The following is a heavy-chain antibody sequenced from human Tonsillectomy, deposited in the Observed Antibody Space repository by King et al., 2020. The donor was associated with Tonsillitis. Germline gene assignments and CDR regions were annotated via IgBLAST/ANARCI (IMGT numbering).Heavy chain of an antibody. D-gene: IGHD3-16*02. Sequence: VQLQESGPGLVKPSETLSLTCTVSGGSVSSSSYYWSWIRQPPGKGLEWIGYISYSGSTNYNPSLKSRVTISVDKSKNQFSLKLTSVTAADTAVYYCSTSRQGLSVPDESVWGSYRYTGWFYPWGQGTLVTVSS. CDR1: GGSVSSSSYY. V-gene: IGHV4-61*01. CDR3: STSRQGLSVPDESVWGSYRYTGWFYP. CDR2: ISYSGST. J-gene: IGHJ5*02.